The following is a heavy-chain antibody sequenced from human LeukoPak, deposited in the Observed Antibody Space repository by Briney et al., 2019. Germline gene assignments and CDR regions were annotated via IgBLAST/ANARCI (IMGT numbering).Heavy chain of an antibody. CDR2: IYYSGST. J-gene: IGHJ4*02. CDR3: AGTCYDFWSGSISFDY. Sequence: SETLSLTCTVSGGSISSYYWSWIRQPPGKGLEWIGYIYYSGSTNYNPSLKSRVTISVDTSKNQFSLKLSSVTAADTAVYYCAGTCYDFWSGSISFDYWGQGTLVTVSS. V-gene: IGHV4-59*01. D-gene: IGHD3-3*01. CDR1: GGSISSYY.